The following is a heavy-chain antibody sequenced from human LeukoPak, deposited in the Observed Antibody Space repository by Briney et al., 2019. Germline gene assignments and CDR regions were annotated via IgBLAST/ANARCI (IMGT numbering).Heavy chain of an antibody. CDR2: INLNSGDT. J-gene: IGHJ4*02. D-gene: IGHD6-6*01. CDR3: ARGHSTSSSFDY. V-gene: IGHV1-2*02. CDR1: GYTFSGYY. Sequence: ASVKVSCKASGYTFSGYYMFWVRQAPGQGLEWMGRINLNSGDTNYAQKFQGRVTLTRDTSITTAYMELRGLISDDTAVYYCARGHSTSSSFDYWGQGTPVTVSS.